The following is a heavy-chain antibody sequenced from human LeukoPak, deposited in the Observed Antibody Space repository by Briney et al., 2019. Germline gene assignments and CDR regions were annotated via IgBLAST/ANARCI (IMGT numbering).Heavy chain of an antibody. CDR1: GYTFTSYG. D-gene: IGHD2-15*01. Sequence: ASVKVSCKASGYTFTSYGLSWVRQAPGQGLEWMGWISAYNGNTNYAQKLQGRVTMTTDTSTSTAYMELRSLRSDDTAVYYCARSSVVVVAATPNDYWGQGTLVTVSS. J-gene: IGHJ4*02. V-gene: IGHV1-18*01. CDR3: ARSSVVVVAATPNDY. CDR2: ISAYNGNT.